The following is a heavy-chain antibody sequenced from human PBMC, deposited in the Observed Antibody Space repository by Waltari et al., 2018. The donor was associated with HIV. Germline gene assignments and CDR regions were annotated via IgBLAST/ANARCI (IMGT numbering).Heavy chain of an antibody. CDR2: ISISSNFI. D-gene: IGHD1-26*01. J-gene: IGHJ5*02. CDR1: GFSFSRYS. Sequence: EVHLVESGGGLVKRGGSLRLSCAASGFSFSRYSMNWVRQVPGKGLEWVASISISSNFISYADSVKGRFTISRDNAKNSLYLQMNSLRAEDTAVYYCARDGGSPPNRWFDPWGQGTLVTVSS. CDR3: ARDGGSPPNRWFDP. V-gene: IGHV3-21*01.